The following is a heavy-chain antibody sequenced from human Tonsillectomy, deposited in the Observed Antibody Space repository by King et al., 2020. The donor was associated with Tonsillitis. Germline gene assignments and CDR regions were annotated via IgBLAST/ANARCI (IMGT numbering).Heavy chain of an antibody. Sequence: VQLVESGGGLVQPGGSLRLSCAASGFTISIYSMNWVRQAPGKGLEWVSYISTSSSTIYYADSVKGRFTISRDNAKNSVYLQMNSLRDEDTAVYYCASDPYPDYYGSGTFDYWGQGTLVTVSS. CDR3: ASDPYPDYYGSGTFDY. CDR2: ISTSSSTI. D-gene: IGHD3-10*01. CDR1: GFTISIYS. J-gene: IGHJ4*02. V-gene: IGHV3-48*02.